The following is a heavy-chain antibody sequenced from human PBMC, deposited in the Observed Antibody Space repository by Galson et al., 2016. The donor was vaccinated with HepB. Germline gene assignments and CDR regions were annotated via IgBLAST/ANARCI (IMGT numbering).Heavy chain of an antibody. CDR2: IYTGGGA. V-gene: IGHV3-53*01. Sequence: SLRLSCAASGFSVSSNYMTWVRQAPGKGLEWGSLIYTGGGAYHADSVKGRFTMSRDNSKNTVYLQMNSLRAEDTAVYYCTRGPSFPIGYFDYWGQGALVTVSS. CDR1: GFSVSSNY. CDR3: TRGPSFPIGYFDY. D-gene: IGHD3-22*01. J-gene: IGHJ4*02.